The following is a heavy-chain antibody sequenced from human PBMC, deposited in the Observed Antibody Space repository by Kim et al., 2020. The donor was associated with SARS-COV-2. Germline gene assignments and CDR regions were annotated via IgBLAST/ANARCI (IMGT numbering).Heavy chain of an antibody. CDR3: ARDLIEVDYYDSSGYGGDDY. D-gene: IGHD3-22*01. V-gene: IGHV1-18*04. Sequence: ASVKVSCKASGYTFTSYGISWVRQAPGQGLEWMGWISAYNGNTNYAQKLQGRVTMTTDTSTSTAYMELRSLRSDDTAVYYCARDLIEVDYYDSSGYGGDDYWGQGTLVTVSS. J-gene: IGHJ4*02. CDR2: ISAYNGNT. CDR1: GYTFTSYG.